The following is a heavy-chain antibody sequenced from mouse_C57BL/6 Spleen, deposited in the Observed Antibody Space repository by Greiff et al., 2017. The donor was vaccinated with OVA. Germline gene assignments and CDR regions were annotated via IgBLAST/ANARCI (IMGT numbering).Heavy chain of an antibody. CDR1: GYAFSSSW. CDR2: IYPGDGDT. V-gene: IGHV1-82*01. Sequence: QVQLQQSGPELVKPGASVKISCKASGYAFSSSWMNWVKQRPGKGLEWIGRIYPGDGDTNYNGKFKGKATLTADNSSSTAYMQLSSLTSEDSAVYFCARKELFDYWGQGTTLTVSS. J-gene: IGHJ2*01. CDR3: ARKELFDY.